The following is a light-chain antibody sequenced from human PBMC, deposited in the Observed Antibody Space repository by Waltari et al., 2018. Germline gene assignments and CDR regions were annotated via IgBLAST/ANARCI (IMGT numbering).Light chain of an antibody. V-gene: IGLV1-51*01. CDR2: DNY. Sequence: QSMLTQPPSVSAAPGQKVTISCSGSSSNIGNDYVSWYQHLPGTAPKLLIYDNYKRPSGIPGRFSGSKSGTSATLGITGLQTGDEAEYYCGAWDSSLSAVVFGGGTKLTVL. CDR1: SSNIGNDY. J-gene: IGLJ2*01. CDR3: GAWDSSLSAVV.